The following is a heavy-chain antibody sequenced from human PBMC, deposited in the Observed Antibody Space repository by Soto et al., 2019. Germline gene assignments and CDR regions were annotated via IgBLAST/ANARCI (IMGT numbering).Heavy chain of an antibody. CDR2: IYPGDSDA. Sequence: GESLKISCKSSGYSFTDYWIGWVRQMPGKGLEWMGIIYPGDSDARYSPSFQGQVTISVDTSINTAFLRWNSLSASDTAMYYRARQADYNILTGYFYYFDYWGQGSLGTVSS. CDR3: ARQADYNILTGYFYYFDY. D-gene: IGHD3-9*01. J-gene: IGHJ4*02. CDR1: GYSFTDYW. V-gene: IGHV5-51*01.